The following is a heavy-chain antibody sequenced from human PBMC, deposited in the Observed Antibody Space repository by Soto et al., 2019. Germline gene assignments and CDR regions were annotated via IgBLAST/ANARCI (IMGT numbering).Heavy chain of an antibody. Sequence: RASVKVSCKASGYTFTSYDINWVRQATGQGLEWMGWMNPNSGNTGYAQKFQGRVTMTRNTSISTAYMELSSLRSEDTAVYYCARRGYGSGTSGIFYYYYGMDVWGQGTTVTVSS. CDR2: MNPNSGNT. D-gene: IGHD3-10*01. J-gene: IGHJ6*02. CDR1: GYTFTSYD. CDR3: ARRGYGSGTSGIFYYYYGMDV. V-gene: IGHV1-8*01.